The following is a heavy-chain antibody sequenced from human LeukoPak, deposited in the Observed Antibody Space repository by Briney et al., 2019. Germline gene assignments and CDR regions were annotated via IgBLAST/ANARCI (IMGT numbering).Heavy chain of an antibody. CDR3: ARDRSTRRDYYYYMDV. V-gene: IGHV3-21*01. J-gene: IGHJ6*03. Sequence: GGSLRLSCAASGFTFSSYSMNWVRQAPGKGLEWVSSISSSSSYIYYADSVKGRFTISRDNAKNSLYLQMNSLRAEDTAVYYCARDRSTRRDYYYYMDVWGKGTTVTVSS. CDR2: ISSSSSYI. CDR1: GFTFSSYS.